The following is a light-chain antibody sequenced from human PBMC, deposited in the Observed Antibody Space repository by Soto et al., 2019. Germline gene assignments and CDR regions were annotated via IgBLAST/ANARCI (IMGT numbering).Light chain of an antibody. Sequence: EIVMTQSPATLSVSPGERATLSCRASQSVSSNLAWYQQKPGQAPRLLMYGASTRATGIPARCSASGFEKKCTLTISGLQSEGFAVYYCQQYNDWPLTFGGGTKVEIK. CDR3: QQYNDWPLT. V-gene: IGKV3-15*01. J-gene: IGKJ4*01. CDR2: GAS. CDR1: QSVSSN.